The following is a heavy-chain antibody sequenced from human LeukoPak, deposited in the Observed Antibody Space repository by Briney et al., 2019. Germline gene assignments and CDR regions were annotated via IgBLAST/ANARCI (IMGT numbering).Heavy chain of an antibody. CDR3: ARSSDSSGYTDAFDI. D-gene: IGHD3-22*01. CDR1: GDSIYSTSHY. CDR2: IYISGST. V-gene: IGHV4-61*02. J-gene: IGHJ3*02. Sequence: PSETLSLTCTVSGDSIYSTSHYWNWIRQPAGKGLEWIERIYISGSTNYNPSLNSQVTISLDTSKNQFSLKLSSVTAADTAVYYCARSSDSSGYTDAFDIWGQGTMVTVSS.